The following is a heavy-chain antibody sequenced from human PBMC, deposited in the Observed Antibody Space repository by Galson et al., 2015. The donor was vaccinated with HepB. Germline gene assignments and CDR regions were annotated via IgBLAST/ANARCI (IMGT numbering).Heavy chain of an antibody. V-gene: IGHV3-7*01. Sequence: LRLSCAASGFTFSSYWMSWVRQAPGKGLEWVANIKQDGSEKYYVDSVKGRFTISRDNAKNSLYLQMNSLRAEDTAVYYCARDKFYYDSSGYRPAEYFQHWGQGTLVTVSS. CDR1: GFTFSSYW. CDR3: ARDKFYYDSSGYRPAEYFQH. J-gene: IGHJ1*01. CDR2: IKQDGSEK. D-gene: IGHD3-22*01.